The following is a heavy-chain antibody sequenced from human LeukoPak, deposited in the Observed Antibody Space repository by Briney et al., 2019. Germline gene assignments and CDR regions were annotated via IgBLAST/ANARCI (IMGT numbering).Heavy chain of an antibody. CDR1: GGSFSGYY. V-gene: IGHV4-34*01. D-gene: IGHD3-16*01. CDR2: INHSGST. Sequence: SETLSLTCAVYGGSFSGYYWSWIRQPPGKGLEWIGEINHSGSTNYNPSLKSRVTISVDTSKNQFSLKLSSVTAADTAVYYCAGGLLRLGWFDPWGQGTLVTVSS. CDR3: AGGLLRLGWFDP. J-gene: IGHJ5*02.